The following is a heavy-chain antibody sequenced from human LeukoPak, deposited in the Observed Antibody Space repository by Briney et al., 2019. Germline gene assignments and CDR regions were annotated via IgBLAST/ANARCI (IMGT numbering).Heavy chain of an antibody. CDR3: ARDNLTTGTRFDY. V-gene: IGHV4-30-4*01. D-gene: IGHD1-14*01. CDR2: IYYSGST. J-gene: IGHJ4*02. CDR1: GGSISSGDYY. Sequence: PSQTLSLTCTVSGGSISSGDYYWSWIRQPPGKGLEWIGYIYYSGSTYYNPSLKGRVTISVDTSKNQFSLKLSSVTAADTAVYYCARDNLTTGTRFDYWGQGTLVTVSS.